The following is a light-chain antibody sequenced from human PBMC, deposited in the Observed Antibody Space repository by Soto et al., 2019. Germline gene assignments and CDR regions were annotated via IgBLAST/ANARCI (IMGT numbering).Light chain of an antibody. CDR1: TSNIGRNA. CDR3: ATWDDSLSAWV. J-gene: IGLJ3*02. V-gene: IGLV1-44*01. Sequence: VLTQPPSASGTPGQRVAISCSGSTSNIGRNAVNWYQQLPGTAPKLLIYNNYQRPSGVPDRLSGSKSGTSASLAISGLQSEDEADYYCATWDDSLSAWVFGGGTKVTVL. CDR2: NNY.